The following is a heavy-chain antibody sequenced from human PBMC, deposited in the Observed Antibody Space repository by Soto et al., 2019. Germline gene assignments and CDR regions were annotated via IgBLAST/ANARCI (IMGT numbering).Heavy chain of an antibody. CDR3: ARQAGDSSGWSTNDY. J-gene: IGHJ4*02. Sequence: SETLSLTCTVSGGSISSYYWSWIRQPPGKGLEWIGYIYYSGSTNYNPSHKSRVTISVDTSKNQFSLKLSSVTAADTAVYYCARQAGDSSGWSTNDYWGQGTLVTVSS. D-gene: IGHD6-19*01. V-gene: IGHV4-59*08. CDR1: GGSISSYY. CDR2: IYYSGST.